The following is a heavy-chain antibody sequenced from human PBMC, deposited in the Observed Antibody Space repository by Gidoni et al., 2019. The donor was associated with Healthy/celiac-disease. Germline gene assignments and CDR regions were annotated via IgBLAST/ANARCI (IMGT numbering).Heavy chain of an antibody. J-gene: IGHJ6*03. V-gene: IGHV4-34*01. CDR2: INHSGST. CDR3: ARGRKQWLPQGFYYYYYYMDV. D-gene: IGHD6-19*01. CDR1: GGSFSVYY. Sequence: QVQLQQWGAGLLKPSETLSLTCAVYGGSFSVYYWSWIRQPPGKGLEWIGEINHSGSTNYNPSLKSRVTISVDTSKNQFSLKLSSVTAADTAVYYCARGRKQWLPQGFYYYYYYMDVWGKGTTVTVSS.